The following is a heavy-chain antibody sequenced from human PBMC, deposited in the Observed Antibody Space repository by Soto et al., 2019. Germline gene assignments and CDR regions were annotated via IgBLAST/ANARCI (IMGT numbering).Heavy chain of an antibody. D-gene: IGHD6-19*01. V-gene: IGHV1-69*02. CDR3: ARGEVGGNRPLDY. CDR2: IIPILGIA. CDR1: GGTFSSYT. J-gene: IGHJ4*02. Sequence: QVQLVQSGAEVKKPGSSVKVSCKASGGTFSSYTISWVRQAPGQGLEWMGRIIPILGIANYAQKFQRRGSITADESTSTAYMELSSLRSEDTAVYYCARGEVGGNRPLDYWGQGTLVTVSS.